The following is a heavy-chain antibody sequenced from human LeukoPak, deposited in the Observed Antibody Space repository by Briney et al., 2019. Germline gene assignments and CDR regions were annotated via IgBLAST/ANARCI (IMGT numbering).Heavy chain of an antibody. V-gene: IGHV3-23*01. J-gene: IGHJ3*02. D-gene: IGHD1-26*01. CDR1: GFTFRSSG. Sequence: HPGESLRLSCAASGFTFRSSGMSWVRQAPGKGLEWVSTVSGSGRDTFYAASVKGRFTISRDNSKNILYLQMNSLRADDTAIYYCANARGTSMVSFHMWGQGTMVTVSS. CDR3: ANARGTSMVSFHM. CDR2: VSGSGRDT.